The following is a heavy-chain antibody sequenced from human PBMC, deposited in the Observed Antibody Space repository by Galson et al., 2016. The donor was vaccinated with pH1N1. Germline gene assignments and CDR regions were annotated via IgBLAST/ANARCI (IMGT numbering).Heavy chain of an antibody. CDR2: LYKSGST. CDR3: VREDIVVGEGWYHGMDA. CDR1: GASLSSHY. J-gene: IGHJ6*02. D-gene: IGHD2-15*01. Sequence: SETLSLTCSVSGASLSSHYWSWIRQPAEKGLEWIGRLYKSGSTKYNPSLKSRVTMAGDTSTNQFSLKLSAVTAADTAVYYGVREDIVVGEGWYHGMDAWGPGTTVTVSS. V-gene: IGHV4-4*07.